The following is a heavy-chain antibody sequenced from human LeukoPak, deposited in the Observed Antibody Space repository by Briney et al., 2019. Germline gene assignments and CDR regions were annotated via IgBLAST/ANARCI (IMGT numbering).Heavy chain of an antibody. CDR2: IRSKAYGGTT. J-gene: IGHJ3*02. CDR3: IPLGRYYYDSSGTLDI. V-gene: IGHV3-49*04. Sequence: GGSLRLSCTASGFTFGDYAMSWVRQAPGKGLEWVGFIRSKAYGGTTEYAASVKGIFTISRDDSKSIAYLQMNSLKTEDTAVYYCIPLGRYYYDSSGTLDIWGQGTMVTVSS. CDR1: GFTFGDYA. D-gene: IGHD3-22*01.